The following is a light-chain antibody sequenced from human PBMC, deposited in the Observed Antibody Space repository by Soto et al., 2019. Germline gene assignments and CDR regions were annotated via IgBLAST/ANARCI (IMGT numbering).Light chain of an antibody. CDR3: QQYNSYSWT. CDR2: KVS. Sequence: DIPMTQSPSTLSASVGDRVTITCRDSQSVNDWLAWYQQKPGKAPNLLISKVSNLESGVPSRFSGSGSGTEFTFTISRLQPDEFATYYCQQYNSYSWTFGQGTKVEIK. V-gene: IGKV1-5*03. J-gene: IGKJ1*01. CDR1: QSVNDW.